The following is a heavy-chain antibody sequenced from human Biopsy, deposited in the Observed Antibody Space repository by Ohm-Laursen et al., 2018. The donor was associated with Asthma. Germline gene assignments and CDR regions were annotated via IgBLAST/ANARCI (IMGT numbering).Heavy chain of an antibody. CDR2: ISSSSSTI. Sequence: LRLSCAAAGFTFSSYSMHWVRQAPGKGLEWVSYISSSSSTIYYAGSVKGRFTISRDNAKNSLYLQMNSLRDEDTAVYYCARFKRGYSYGYAGVFDYWGQGTLVTVSS. CDR3: ARFKRGYSYGYAGVFDY. V-gene: IGHV3-48*02. D-gene: IGHD5-18*01. CDR1: GFTFSSYS. J-gene: IGHJ4*02.